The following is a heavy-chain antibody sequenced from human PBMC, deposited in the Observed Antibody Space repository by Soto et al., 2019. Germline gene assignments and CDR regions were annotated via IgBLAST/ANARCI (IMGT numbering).Heavy chain of an antibody. D-gene: IGHD6-25*01. CDR1: GFTFSNYW. J-gene: IGHJ4*02. CDR3: VRDSNGDY. Sequence: EVQLVESGGGLVQPGGSLRLSCAGSGFTFSNYWMHWVRQAPGKGLEWVSRIDHDGPTDYADSVRGRFTNSRDNAENTLYLQMNSLRPEDTAVYYCVRDSNGDYWGQGNLVNVSS. V-gene: IGHV3-74*01. CDR2: IDHDGPT.